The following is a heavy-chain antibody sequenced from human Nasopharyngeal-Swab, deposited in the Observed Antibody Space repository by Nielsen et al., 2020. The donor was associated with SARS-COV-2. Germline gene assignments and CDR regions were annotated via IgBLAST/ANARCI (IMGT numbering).Heavy chain of an antibody. J-gene: IGHJ4*02. D-gene: IGHD3-16*01. Sequence: WVRQAPGKGLEWMGGIIPIFGTANYAQKFQGRVTITADESTSTAYMELSSLRSEDTAVYYCATPQTDDGGNYFDYWGQGTLVTVSS. CDR3: ATPQTDDGGNYFDY. CDR2: IIPIFGTA. V-gene: IGHV1-69*01.